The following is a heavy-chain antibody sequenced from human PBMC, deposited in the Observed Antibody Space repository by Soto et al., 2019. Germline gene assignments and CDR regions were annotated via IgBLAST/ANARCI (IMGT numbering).Heavy chain of an antibody. CDR2: ISSSSSYI. D-gene: IGHD3-16*01. V-gene: IGHV3-21*01. CDR3: AATPELYYDYIQDAFDI. Sequence: PGGSLRLSCAASGFTFSSYSMNWVRQAPGKGLEWVSSISSSSSYIYYADSVKGRFTISRDNAKNSLYLQMNSLRAEDTAVYYCAATPELYYDYIQDAFDIWGQGTMVTVSS. CDR1: GFTFSSYS. J-gene: IGHJ3*02.